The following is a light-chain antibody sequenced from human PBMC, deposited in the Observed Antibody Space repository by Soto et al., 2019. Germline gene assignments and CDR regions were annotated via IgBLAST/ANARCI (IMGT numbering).Light chain of an antibody. J-gene: IGKJ4*01. V-gene: IGKV3-20*01. Sequence: EVVMRQSPATLSVSPGEGATLSCRASQGIGDTLAWYQHKPGQTPRLLIYGASSRATGIPDRFSGSGSGTDFTLTISRLEPEDFAVYYCQQYRSSPPLTFGGGTKVDIK. CDR1: QGIGDT. CDR2: GAS. CDR3: QQYRSSPPLT.